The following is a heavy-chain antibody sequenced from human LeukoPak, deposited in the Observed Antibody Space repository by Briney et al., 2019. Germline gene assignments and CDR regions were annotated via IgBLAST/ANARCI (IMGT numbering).Heavy chain of an antibody. D-gene: IGHD6-19*01. Sequence: PGGSLRLSCAASGFTFSSYAMSWVRQAPGKGLEWVSIISDNGGSTYYADSVKGRFTISRDNSKNTLYLQMNSLRAEDTALYFCAKAVSHSYFDFWGRGTLVTVSA. J-gene: IGHJ4*02. CDR2: ISDNGGST. CDR3: AKAVSHSYFDF. CDR1: GFTFSSYA. V-gene: IGHV3-23*01.